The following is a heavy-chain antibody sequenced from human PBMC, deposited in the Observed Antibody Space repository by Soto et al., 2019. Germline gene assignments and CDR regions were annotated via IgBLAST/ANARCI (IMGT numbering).Heavy chain of an antibody. J-gene: IGHJ6*02. Sequence: SETLSLTCTASAGSVNSGTSYWNWIRQPPGKGLEWIGHIYYTGSTNYNPSLKSRVTISLDTAKNQFSLKLSSVAAADTAVYYCARDEKVDTGLGGYYYYHMDVWGQGTTVTVSS. CDR2: IYYTGST. CDR3: ARDEKVDTGLGGYYYYHMDV. D-gene: IGHD5-18*01. V-gene: IGHV4-61*01. CDR1: AGSVNSGTSY.